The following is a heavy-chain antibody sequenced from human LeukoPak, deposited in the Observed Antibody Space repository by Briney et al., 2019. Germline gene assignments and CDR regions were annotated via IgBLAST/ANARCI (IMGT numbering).Heavy chain of an antibody. Sequence: SETLALTCALYGGSFTGYFWSWIRQPQGKGLEWIGYIYYSGSTNYNPSLKSRVTISVDTSKNQFSLKLSSVTAADTAVYYCARHRWYSYDPFDYWGQGTLVTVSS. CDR3: ARHRWYSYDPFDY. D-gene: IGHD3-22*01. CDR1: GGSFTGYF. CDR2: IYYSGST. J-gene: IGHJ4*02. V-gene: IGHV4-59*08.